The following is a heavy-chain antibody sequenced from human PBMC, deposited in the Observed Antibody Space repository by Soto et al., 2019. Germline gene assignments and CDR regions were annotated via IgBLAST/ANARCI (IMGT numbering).Heavy chain of an antibody. CDR2: INAGNGHT. CDR1: GYIFTSYA. CDR3: ARGSMSGWPFDY. V-gene: IGHV1-3*01. Sequence: GASVKVSCKASGYIFTSYAIHWVRQAPGQRFEWMGWINAGNGHTKYSQKFQDRVTITRDTSASTAYMEVNSLQSEDAAVYYCARGSMSGWPFDYWGQGTLVTVS. D-gene: IGHD6-19*01. J-gene: IGHJ4*02.